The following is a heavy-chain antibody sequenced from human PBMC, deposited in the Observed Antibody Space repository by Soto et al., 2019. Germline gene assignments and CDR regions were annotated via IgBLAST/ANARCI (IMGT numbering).Heavy chain of an antibody. J-gene: IGHJ3*02. D-gene: IGHD2-8*01. CDR2: ISASTRTI. V-gene: IGHV3-48*02. CDR1: GFSFTTYN. CDR3: ARDLGVREGFDI. Sequence: ELQVVESGGDLVQPGGSLRLSCAASGFSFTTYNMNWVRQAPGRGLEWVSFISASTRTIYFADFVKGRFTVSRDNAKNSLYLKINSLRDDDTAVYYCARDLGVREGFDIWGQGTMVTVSP.